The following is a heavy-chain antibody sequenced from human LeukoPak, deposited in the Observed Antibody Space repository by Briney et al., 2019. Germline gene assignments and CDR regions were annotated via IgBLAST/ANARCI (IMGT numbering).Heavy chain of an antibody. CDR3: ARADRLHGGPYLIGP. D-gene: IGHD2-21*01. CDR2: INPNSGGT. J-gene: IGHJ5*02. V-gene: IGHV1-2*02. CDR1: GYSFTDYY. Sequence: GASVKVSCKTSGYSFTDYYMHWVRQAPGQGLDWMGWINPNSGGTRSEQKFQGRVTMTRDTSITTVYMEVSWLTSDDTAIYYCARADRLHGGPYLIGPWGQGTLVTVSS.